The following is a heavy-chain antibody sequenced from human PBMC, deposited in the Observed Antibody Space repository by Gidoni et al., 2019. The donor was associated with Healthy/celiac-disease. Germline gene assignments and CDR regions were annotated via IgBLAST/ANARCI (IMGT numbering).Heavy chain of an antibody. CDR1: GGSISSYY. D-gene: IGHD3-16*02. CDR3: ARTRGYDYVWGSYRYIYYFDY. J-gene: IGHJ4*02. Sequence: QVQLQESGPGLVKPSETLYLTGTVSGGSISSYYWSWIRQPPGKGLEWIGYIYYSGSTNYNPSLKSRVTISVDTSKNQFSLKLSSVTAADTAVYYCARTRGYDYVWGSYRYIYYFDYWGQGTLVTVSS. V-gene: IGHV4-59*01. CDR2: IYYSGST.